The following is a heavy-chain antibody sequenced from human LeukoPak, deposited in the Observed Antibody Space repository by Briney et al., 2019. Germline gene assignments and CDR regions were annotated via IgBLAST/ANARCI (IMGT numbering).Heavy chain of an antibody. CDR1: GFTFRSYT. J-gene: IGHJ3*02. CDR3: VRSLSTTVTTAFNI. CDR2: ISSSSSYI. V-gene: IGHV3-21*01. D-gene: IGHD4-17*01. Sequence: GGSLRLSCAASGFTFRSYTMNWVRQAPGKGLEWVSSISSSSSYIYYADSVKGRFTISRDNANNSLYLQMDSLRAEDTAVYYCVRSLSTTVTTAFNIWGQGTMVTVSS.